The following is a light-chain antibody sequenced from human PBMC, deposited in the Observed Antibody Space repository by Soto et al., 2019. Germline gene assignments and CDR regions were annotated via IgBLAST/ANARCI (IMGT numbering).Light chain of an antibody. CDR1: QSISSW. Sequence: DIQMTQSPSTQSASVGDTVTISCRASQSISSWLAWYQQKPGKAPKLLIYDASSLESGVPSRFSGSGSGTEFTLTISSLQPDDFATYYCQQYNSYSQTFGQGTKVDIK. J-gene: IGKJ1*01. CDR2: DAS. V-gene: IGKV1-5*01. CDR3: QQYNSYSQT.